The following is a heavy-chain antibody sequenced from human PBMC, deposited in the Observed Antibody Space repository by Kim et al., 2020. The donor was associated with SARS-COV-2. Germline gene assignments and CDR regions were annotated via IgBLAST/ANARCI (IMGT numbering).Heavy chain of an antibody. D-gene: IGHD6-13*01. J-gene: IGHJ5*02. CDR2: IYYSGST. CDR1: GGSISSSSYY. CDR3: ARRYLGQQPGFDP. Sequence: SETLSLTCTVSGGSISSSSYYWGWIRQPPGKGLEWIGSIYYSGSTYYNPSLKSRVTISVDTSKNQFSLKLSSVTAADTAVYYCARRYLGQQPGFDPWGQGTLVTVSS. V-gene: IGHV4-39*01.